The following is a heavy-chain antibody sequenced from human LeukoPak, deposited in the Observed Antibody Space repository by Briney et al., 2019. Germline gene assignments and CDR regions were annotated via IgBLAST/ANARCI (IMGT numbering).Heavy chain of an antibody. V-gene: IGHV3-33*01. CDR2: IWYDGTNE. CDR3: GRSPSTWRTFDY. CDR1: GFTFSNYP. J-gene: IGHJ4*02. D-gene: IGHD1-1*01. Sequence: PGGSLRLSCAASGFTFSNYPMQWVRQAPGKGLEWVALIWYDGTNEYYADSVKGRFTISRDNSKNTLYLQMNSLRVEDTAVYYCGRSPSTWRTFDYWGQGTLVTVSS.